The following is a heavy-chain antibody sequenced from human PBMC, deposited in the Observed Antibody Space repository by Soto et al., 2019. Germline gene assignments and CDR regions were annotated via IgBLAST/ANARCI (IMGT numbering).Heavy chain of an antibody. D-gene: IGHD3-22*01. J-gene: IGHJ4*02. CDR2: IYYSGST. Sequence: QLQLQESGPGLVKPSETRSLTCTVSGGSISSSSYYWGWIRQPPGKGLEWIGSIYYSGSTYYNPSLKSRVTISVDTSKNQFSLKLSSVTAADTAVYYCARQTAYYDSSGYYLDWGQGTLVTVSS. CDR1: GGSISSSSYY. CDR3: ARQTAYYDSSGYYLD. V-gene: IGHV4-39*01.